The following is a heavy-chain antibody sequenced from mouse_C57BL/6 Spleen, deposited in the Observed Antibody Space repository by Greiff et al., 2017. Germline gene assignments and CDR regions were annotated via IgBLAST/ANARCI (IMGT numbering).Heavy chain of an antibody. Sequence: EVKLMESGEGLVKPGGSLKLSCAASGFTFSSYAMSWVRQTPEKRLECVAYISSGGDYIYYADTVKGRFTISRDNARNTLYLQMSSLKSEDTAMYYCTREGTDAMDYWGQGTSVTVSS. J-gene: IGHJ4*01. V-gene: IGHV5-9-1*02. CDR2: ISSGGDYI. CDR1: GFTFSSYA. D-gene: IGHD3-3*01. CDR3: TREGTDAMDY.